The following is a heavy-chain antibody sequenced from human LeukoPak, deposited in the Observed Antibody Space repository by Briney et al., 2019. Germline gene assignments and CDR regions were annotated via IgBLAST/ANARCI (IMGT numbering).Heavy chain of an antibody. CDR1: GGSISTYY. CDR2: VSSSGST. D-gene: IGHD3-22*01. Sequence: SETLSLTCTVSGGSISTYYWNWIRQPAGKGLEWIGRVSSSGSTNYNPSLNSRVPMSLDTSKNEFSLKLNSVTAADTAVYYCARRGGSYYGAFDIWGQGTMVTVSS. V-gene: IGHV4-4*07. CDR3: ARRGGSYYGAFDI. J-gene: IGHJ3*02.